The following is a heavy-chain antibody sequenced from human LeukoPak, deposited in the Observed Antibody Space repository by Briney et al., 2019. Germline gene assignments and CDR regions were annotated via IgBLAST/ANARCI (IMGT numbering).Heavy chain of an antibody. CDR1: GGSISSYY. J-gene: IGHJ4*02. CDR2: IYYSGST. Sequence: LETLSLTWTVSGGSISSYYWSWIRQPPGKGLEWIGYIYYSGSTSYNPSLKSRVTISLDTSKNQFSLKLSSVTAADTAVYYCARSRFGELPYFDYWGQGTLVTVSS. D-gene: IGHD3-10*01. CDR3: ARSRFGELPYFDY. V-gene: IGHV4-59*01.